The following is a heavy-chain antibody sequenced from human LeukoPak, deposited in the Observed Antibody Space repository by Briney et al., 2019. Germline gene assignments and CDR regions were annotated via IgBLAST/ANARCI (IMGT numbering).Heavy chain of an antibody. CDR1: DDSITMYY. CDR2: IYTSGST. J-gene: IGHJ4*02. Sequence: PSETLSLTCSVSDDSITMYYWTWIRQPPGKGLEWIGRIYTSGSTNYNPSLKSRVTISVDTSKNQFSLKLSSVTAADTAVYYCLCTVTTNEEFDYWGQGTLVTVSS. D-gene: IGHD4-17*01. CDR3: LCTVTTNEEFDY. V-gene: IGHV4-4*08.